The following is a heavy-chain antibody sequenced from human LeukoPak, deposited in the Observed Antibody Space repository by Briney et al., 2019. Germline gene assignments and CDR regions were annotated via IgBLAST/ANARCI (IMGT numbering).Heavy chain of an antibody. CDR3: ARAYHGRFLEWLRTYYFDY. CDR1: GYSFTSYW. V-gene: IGHV5-51*01. J-gene: IGHJ4*02. D-gene: IGHD3-3*01. CDR2: IYPGDSDT. Sequence: GASVKISCKGSGYSFTSYWIGWVRQMPGKGLEWMGIIYPGDSDTRYSPSFQGQVTISADKSTSTAYLQWSSLKASDTAIYYCARAYHGRFLEWLRTYYFDYWGQGTLVTVSS.